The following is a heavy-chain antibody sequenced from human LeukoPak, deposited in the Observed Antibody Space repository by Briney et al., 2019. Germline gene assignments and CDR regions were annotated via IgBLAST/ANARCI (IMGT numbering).Heavy chain of an antibody. V-gene: IGHV4-59*01. CDR3: ARDSSPGYSSINWFDP. CDR2: IYYSGST. CDR1: GGSISSYY. J-gene: IGHJ5*02. D-gene: IGHD6-13*01. Sequence: SETLSLTCTVSGGSISSYYWSWIRQPLGKGLEWIGYIYYSGSTNYNPSLKSRVTISVDTSKNQFSLKLSSVTAADTAVYYCARDSSPGYSSINWFDPWGQGTLVTVSS.